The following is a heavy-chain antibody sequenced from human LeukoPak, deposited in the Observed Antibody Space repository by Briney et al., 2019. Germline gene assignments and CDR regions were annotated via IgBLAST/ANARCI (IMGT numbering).Heavy chain of an antibody. V-gene: IGHV4-4*02. CDR1: DVSIFRSNW. Sequence: PSETLSLTCDVSDVSIFRSNWWSWVRQPPGKGLEWIGEIYRSGSTNYNPSLKSRVTISVDKSKNQFSLKLTSVTAADTAVYYCARHPSGRMWLQQGGWFDPWGQGTLVTVSS. D-gene: IGHD5-24*01. J-gene: IGHJ5*02. CDR3: ARHPSGRMWLQQGGWFDP. CDR2: IYRSGST.